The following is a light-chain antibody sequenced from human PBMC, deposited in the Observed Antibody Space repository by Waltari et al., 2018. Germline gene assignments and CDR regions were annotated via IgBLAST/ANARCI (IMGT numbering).Light chain of an antibody. CDR3: QQSFRIPYT. CDR2: TAS. V-gene: IGKV1-39*01. CDR1: QMTNPF. J-gene: IGKJ2*01. Sequence: DIQMTQSPSSLSAYVGDRVTITCRASQMTNPFLNWYQQKPGEAPKLLIYTASRMQGGVPSRFSGSGSGTEFSLTISSLQPDDFATYYCQQSFRIPYTFGLGTKLDI.